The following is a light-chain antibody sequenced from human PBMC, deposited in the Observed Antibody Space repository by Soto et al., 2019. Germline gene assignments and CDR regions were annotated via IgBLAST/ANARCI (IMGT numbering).Light chain of an antibody. CDR2: EVN. V-gene: IGLV2-8*01. CDR1: SSDVGGFNY. J-gene: IGLJ1*01. Sequence: QSVLTQPPSASGSPGQSVTISCTGTSSDVGGFNYVSWYQQHPGKAPKVIIYEVNKRPSGVPDRFFGSKSGSTASLTVSGLQAEDEADYYCSSYAGINTYVFGGGTKLTV. CDR3: SSYAGINTYV.